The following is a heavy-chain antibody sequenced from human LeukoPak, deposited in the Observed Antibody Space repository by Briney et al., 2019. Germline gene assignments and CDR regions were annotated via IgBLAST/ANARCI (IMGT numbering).Heavy chain of an antibody. J-gene: IGHJ6*02. D-gene: IGHD3-9*01. Sequence: PSETLSLTCAVYGGSFSGYYWSWIRQPPGKGLEWIGYIYYSGSTNYNPSLKSRVTISVDTSKNQFSLKLSSVTAADTAVYYCARRGNFDWLLPNYYYYGMDVWGQGTTVTVSS. CDR1: GGSFSGYY. CDR2: IYYSGST. V-gene: IGHV4-59*08. CDR3: ARRGNFDWLLPNYYYYGMDV.